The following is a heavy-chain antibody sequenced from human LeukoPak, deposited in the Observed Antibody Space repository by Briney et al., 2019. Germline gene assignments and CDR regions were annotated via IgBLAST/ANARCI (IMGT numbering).Heavy chain of an antibody. V-gene: IGHV4-34*01. CDR1: GGSFSGYY. D-gene: IGHD2-15*01. CDR3: ARANSVVAATRQIDY. J-gene: IGHJ4*02. Sequence: SETLSLTCAVYGGSFSGYYWSWIRQPPGKGLEWIGEINHSGSTNYNPSLKSRVTISVDTSKNQFSLKLSSVTAADTAVYYCARANSVVAATRQIDYWGQGTLVTVSS. CDR2: INHSGST.